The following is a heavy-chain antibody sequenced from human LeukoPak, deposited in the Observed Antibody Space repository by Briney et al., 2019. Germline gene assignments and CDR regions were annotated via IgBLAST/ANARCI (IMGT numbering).Heavy chain of an antibody. D-gene: IGHD5-24*01. CDR2: IYYSGST. CDR1: GGSISSSSYY. V-gene: IGHV4-39*01. Sequence: SETLSLTCTVSGGSISSSSYYWGWIRQPPGKGLEWIRSIYYSGSTYYNPSLKSRVTISVDTSKNQFSLKLSSVTAADTAVYYCARHADRDGYNYDYWGQGTLVTVSS. CDR3: ARHADRDGYNYDY. J-gene: IGHJ4*02.